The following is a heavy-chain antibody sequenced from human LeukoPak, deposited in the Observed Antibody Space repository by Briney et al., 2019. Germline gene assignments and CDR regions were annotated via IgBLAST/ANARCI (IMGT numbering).Heavy chain of an antibody. Sequence: SVKVSWKAYGGSLSSYAISWVRQYSGQGLEWKGRIIPNLATGKYAQKFQGRVTITTDESTSTAYMELSSLRSEDTAVYYCARGDVGTAMPPKDITLYYFDYWGQGTLVTVSS. J-gene: IGHJ4*02. CDR2: IIPNLATG. CDR3: ARGDVGTAMPPKDITLYYFDY. D-gene: IGHD5-18*01. V-gene: IGHV1-69*05. CDR1: GGSLSSYA.